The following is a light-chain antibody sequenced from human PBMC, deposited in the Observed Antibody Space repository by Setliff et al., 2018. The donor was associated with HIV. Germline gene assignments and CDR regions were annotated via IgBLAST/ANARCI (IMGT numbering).Light chain of an antibody. CDR2: EVS. Sequence: QSVLTQPASASGSPGQSITISCTGTSSDVGGYNYVSWYQQHPGKAPKLMIYEVSNRPSGVSNRFSGSKSGNTASLTISGLQAEDEADYYFSSYTSTNTPWVFGGGTKVTVL. CDR3: SSYTSTNTPWV. J-gene: IGLJ3*02. V-gene: IGLV2-14*01. CDR1: SSDVGGYNY.